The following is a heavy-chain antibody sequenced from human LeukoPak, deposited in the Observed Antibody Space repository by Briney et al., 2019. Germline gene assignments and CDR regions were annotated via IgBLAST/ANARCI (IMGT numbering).Heavy chain of an antibody. Sequence: SETLSLTCTVSGGSISSCYWSWIRQSAGKGLEWIGRIYAGGSTRYNPSLKSRVTMSVDTSKNQFSLKLSSVTAADTAVYFCARGIAAAYDYNWFDPWGQGTLVIVSS. CDR1: GGSISSCY. CDR2: IYAGGST. CDR3: ARGIAAAYDYNWFDP. D-gene: IGHD5-12*01. V-gene: IGHV4-4*07. J-gene: IGHJ5*02.